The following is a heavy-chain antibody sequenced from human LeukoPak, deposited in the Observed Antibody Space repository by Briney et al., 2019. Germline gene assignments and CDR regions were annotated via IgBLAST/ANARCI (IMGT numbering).Heavy chain of an antibody. CDR1: GYTFIDYY. J-gene: IGHJ4*02. CDR3: SRGGLHHGFDY. V-gene: IGHV1-2*02. Sequence: ASVKVSCKASGYTFIDYYIHWVRQAPGQGLEWMGWIDPKNGGTNYAQKFRGRVTMTRVTSFTTVYMDLSRLISDDTAVYYCSRGGLHHGFDYWGQGTLVTVSS. CDR2: IDPKNGGT. D-gene: IGHD1-14*01.